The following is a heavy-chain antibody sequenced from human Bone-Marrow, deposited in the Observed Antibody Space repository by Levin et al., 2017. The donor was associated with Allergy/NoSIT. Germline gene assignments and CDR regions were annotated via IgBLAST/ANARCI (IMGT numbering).Heavy chain of an antibody. V-gene: IGHV3-30*14. CDR3: AKGAPGIIGHCSGGSCYSDY. CDR1: GFSLRSHA. CDR2: ISFDGSDK. D-gene: IGHD2-15*01. J-gene: IGHJ4*02. Sequence: GESLKISCAASGFSLRSHAMHWVRQAPGKGLEWVALISFDGSDKYYADSVKGRFTISRDTAKHTVFLEVNSLRPEDTAVYYCAKGAPGIIGHCSGGSCYSDYWGQGTLVTVSS.